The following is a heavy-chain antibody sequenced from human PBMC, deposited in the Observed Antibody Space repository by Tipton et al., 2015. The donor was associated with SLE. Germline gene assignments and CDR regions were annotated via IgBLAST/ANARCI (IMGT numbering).Heavy chain of an antibody. Sequence: GSLRLSCAASGFTFSQHYMDWVRQAPGKGLEWVGRIRHRASSYTTEYAASVRGRLTMSRDDSKNSMYLQMNSLKTEDTAVYYCVGVLGGGPIDYWGQGTLVTVSS. CDR1: GFTFSQHY. CDR2: IRHRASSYTT. D-gene: IGHD2-15*01. J-gene: IGHJ4*02. V-gene: IGHV3-72*01. CDR3: VGVLGGGPIDY.